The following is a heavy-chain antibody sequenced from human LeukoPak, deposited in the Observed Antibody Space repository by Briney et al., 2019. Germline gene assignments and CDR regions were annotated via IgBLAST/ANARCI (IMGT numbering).Heavy chain of an antibody. D-gene: IGHD1-14*01. J-gene: IGHJ6*02. Sequence: SETLSLTCTVSSGSISSYYWSWIRQPPGKGLEWIGYIYYSGSTNYNPSLKSRVTISVDTSKNQFSLKLSSVTAADTAVYYCARRRDRDYYGMDVWGQGTTVTVSS. V-gene: IGHV4-59*08. CDR2: IYYSGST. CDR3: ARRRDRDYYGMDV. CDR1: SGSISSYY.